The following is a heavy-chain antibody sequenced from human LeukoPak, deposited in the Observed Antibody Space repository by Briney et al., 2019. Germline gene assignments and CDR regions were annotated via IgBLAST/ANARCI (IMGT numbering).Heavy chain of an antibody. V-gene: IGHV1-2*02. J-gene: IGHJ5*02. CDR2: INPNNGST. D-gene: IGHD2-2*01. Sequence: ASVKVSCKASGYTFTGYYMHWVRQAPGQGLEWMGWINPNNGSTNYAQKFQGRVTMTRDTSISTAYMELSRLRSDDTAVYYCARGGGLGYCSSTSCYWFDPWGQGTLVTVSS. CDR1: GYTFTGYY. CDR3: ARGGGLGYCSSTSCYWFDP.